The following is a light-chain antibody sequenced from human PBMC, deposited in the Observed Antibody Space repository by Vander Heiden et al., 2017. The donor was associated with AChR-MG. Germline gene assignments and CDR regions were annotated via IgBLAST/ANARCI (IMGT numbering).Light chain of an antibody. CDR3: QAWDSSTANTV. Sequence: SYELTQPPSVSVSPGQTASITCSGDKLGDKYACWYQQKPGQSPVLVIYQDSKRPSGIPERFSGSNSGNTATLTISGTQAMDEADYYCQAWDSSTANTVFGTGTKVTVL. J-gene: IGLJ1*01. V-gene: IGLV3-1*01. CDR2: QDS. CDR1: KLGDKY.